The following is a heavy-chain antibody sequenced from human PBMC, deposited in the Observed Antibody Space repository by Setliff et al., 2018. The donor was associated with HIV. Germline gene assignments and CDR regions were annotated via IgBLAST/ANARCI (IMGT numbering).Heavy chain of an antibody. J-gene: IGHJ4*02. D-gene: IGHD1-26*01. V-gene: IGHV3-23*01. CDR2: ISKNSFSI. Sequence: GGSLRLSCAASGFTFDNVDMNWVRQAPGKGPEWVSSISKNSFSIYYTDSVKGRFTVSRDNSRDTLYLQMNSLRAEDTAVYYCATGRLRATSPFDNWGQGTLVTAPQ. CDR1: GFTFDNVD. CDR3: ATGRLRATSPFDN.